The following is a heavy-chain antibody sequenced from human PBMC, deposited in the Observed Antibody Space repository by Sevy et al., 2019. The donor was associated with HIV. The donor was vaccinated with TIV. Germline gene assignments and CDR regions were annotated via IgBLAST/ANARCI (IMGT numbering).Heavy chain of an antibody. D-gene: IGHD3-10*01. Sequence: ASVKVSCKASGYTFSSYGISWVRQAPGQGLEWMGWISDYNGYTNYAHKFQGRVTMSTETSTRTAYMELMSLRSDDTAVYFCAREGYYYRSGTWTPPNYYGMDVWGQGTAVTVSS. J-gene: IGHJ6*02. CDR3: AREGYYYRSGTWTPPNYYGMDV. V-gene: IGHV1-18*01. CDR2: ISDYNGYT. CDR1: GYTFSSYG.